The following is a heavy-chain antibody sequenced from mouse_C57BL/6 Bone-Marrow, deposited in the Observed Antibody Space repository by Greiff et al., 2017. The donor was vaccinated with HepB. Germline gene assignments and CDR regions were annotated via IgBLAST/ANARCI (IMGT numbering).Heavy chain of an antibody. V-gene: IGHV1-55*01. CDR3: ARVGLRHAMDY. J-gene: IGHJ4*01. CDR2: IYPGSGST. Sequence: QVQLQQPGAELVKPGASVKMSCKASGYTFTSYWITWVKQRPGQGLEWIGDIYPGSGSTNSNEKFKSKATLTVDTSSSTAYMQLSSLTSEDSAVYYFARVGLRHAMDYWGQGTSVTVSS. CDR1: GYTFTSYW. D-gene: IGHD2-4*01.